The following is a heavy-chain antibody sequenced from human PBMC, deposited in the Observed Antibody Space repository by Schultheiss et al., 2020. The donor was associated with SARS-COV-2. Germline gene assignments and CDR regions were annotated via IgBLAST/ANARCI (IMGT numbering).Heavy chain of an antibody. V-gene: IGHV4-34*01. CDR1: GGSFSGHY. J-gene: IGHJ4*02. D-gene: IGHD3-10*01. CDR3: AREEVRGVITRFDY. CDR2: INHSGST. Sequence: SETLSLTCAVYGGSFSGHYWSWIRQPPGKGLEWIGEINHSGSTNYNPSLKSRVTISVDTSKNQFSLKLSSVTAADTAVYYCAREEVRGVITRFDYWGQGTLVTVSS.